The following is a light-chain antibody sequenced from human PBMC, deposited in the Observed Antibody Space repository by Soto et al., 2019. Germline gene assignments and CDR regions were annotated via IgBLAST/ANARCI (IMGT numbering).Light chain of an antibody. CDR1: SSDVGGYNL. Sequence: QSALAQPASVSGSPGQSITISCTGTSSDVGGYNLVSWYRQHPGEAPRLMIYEDSKRPSGVSNRFSASKSGNTASLTISGLQAEDEADYYCCSYAGSATYWVFGGGTKLTVL. CDR2: EDS. J-gene: IGLJ2*01. V-gene: IGLV2-23*01. CDR3: CSYAGSATYWV.